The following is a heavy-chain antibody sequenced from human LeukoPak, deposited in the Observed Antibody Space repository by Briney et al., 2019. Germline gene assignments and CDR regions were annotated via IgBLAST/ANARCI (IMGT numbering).Heavy chain of an antibody. Sequence: SETLSLTCTVSGDSVSSGSYYWSWIRQPPGKGLEWIGYIYYSGSTNYNPSLKSRVTISVETSKNQFSLKLSSVTAADTAVYYCARGGYLGPIDYWGQGTLVTVSS. D-gene: IGHD3-22*01. J-gene: IGHJ4*02. V-gene: IGHV4-61*01. CDR3: ARGGYLGPIDY. CDR2: IYYSGST. CDR1: GDSVSSGSYY.